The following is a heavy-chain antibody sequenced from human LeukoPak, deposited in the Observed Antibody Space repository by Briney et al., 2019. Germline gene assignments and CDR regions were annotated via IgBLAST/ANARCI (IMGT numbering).Heavy chain of an antibody. CDR2: IYYSGST. CDR3: ARHVGIAVAGPGDY. CDR1: GGSISSSSYY. J-gene: IGHJ4*02. D-gene: IGHD6-19*01. Sequence: PSETLSLTCTVSGGSISSSSYYWGWIRQPPGKGLEWIGSIYYSGSTYYNPSLRSRVTISVDTSKNQFSLKLSSVTAADTAVYYCARHVGIAVAGPGDYWGQGTLVTVSP. V-gene: IGHV4-39*01.